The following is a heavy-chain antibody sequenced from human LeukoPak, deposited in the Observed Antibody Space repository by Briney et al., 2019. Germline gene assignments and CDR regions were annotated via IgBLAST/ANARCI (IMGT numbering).Heavy chain of an antibody. CDR2: IYSSGST. Sequence: SQTLSLTCTVSGGSIISGGNYWSWIRQFPGKGLEWIAYIYSSGSTSSNPSLKSRVTTSVDTSKDQFFPKLISVTAADTAVYYCARDSHPRGGPWAFDVWGPGTMVTVSS. CDR3: ARDSHPRGGPWAFDV. V-gene: IGHV4-31*03. D-gene: IGHD3-16*01. J-gene: IGHJ3*01. CDR1: GGSIISGGNY.